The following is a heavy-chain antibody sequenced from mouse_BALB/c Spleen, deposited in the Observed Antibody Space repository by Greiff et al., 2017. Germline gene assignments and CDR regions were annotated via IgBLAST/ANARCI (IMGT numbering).Heavy chain of an antibody. J-gene: IGHJ4*01. V-gene: IGHV5-9-4*01. D-gene: IGHD1-1*01. Sequence: EVKLMESGGGLVKPGGSLKLSCAASGFTFSSYAMSWVRQSPEKRLEWVAEISSGGSYTYYPDTVTGRFTISRDNAKNTLYLEMSSLRSEDTAMYYCARDIYYYGSSYAMDYWGQGTSVTVSS. CDR3: ARDIYYYGSSYAMDY. CDR1: GFTFSSYA. CDR2: ISSGGSYT.